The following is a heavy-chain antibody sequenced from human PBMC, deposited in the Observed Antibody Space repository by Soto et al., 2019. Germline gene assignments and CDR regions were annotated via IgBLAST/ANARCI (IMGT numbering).Heavy chain of an antibody. V-gene: IGHV3-30-3*01. D-gene: IGHD6-13*01. CDR3: ARDRGAAGAYYYYGGMDV. CDR1: GFTFSSYA. J-gene: IGHJ6*02. CDR2: ISYDGSNK. Sequence: QVQLVESGGGVVQPGRSLRLSCAASGFTFSSYAMHWVRQAPGKGLEWVAVISYDGSNKYYADSVKGRFTISRDNSKNTLDLQVNSLRAGDTAVYYCARDRGAAGAYYYYGGMDVWGQGTTVTVSS.